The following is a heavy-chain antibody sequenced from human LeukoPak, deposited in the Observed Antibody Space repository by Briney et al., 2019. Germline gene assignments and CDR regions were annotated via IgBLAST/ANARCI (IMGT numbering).Heavy chain of an antibody. Sequence: GGSLRLSCAVSGFTFSSYNMNWVRRAPEKGLEWVSYIGSSVSTRYYADSVKGRFTISRDNGKHSLYLQMNSLRAEDTAVYYCAREESDFWSGYSKGYFDYWGQGTLATVSS. CDR1: GFTFSSYN. V-gene: IGHV3-48*01. CDR3: AREESDFWSGYSKGYFDY. CDR2: IGSSVSTR. D-gene: IGHD3-3*01. J-gene: IGHJ4*02.